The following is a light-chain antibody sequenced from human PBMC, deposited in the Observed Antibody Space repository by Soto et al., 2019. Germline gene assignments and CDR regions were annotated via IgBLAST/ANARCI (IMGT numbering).Light chain of an antibody. CDR2: DVT. J-gene: IGLJ2*01. V-gene: IGLV2-14*03. CDR1: SSDVGGYDY. CDR3: SSYTTSRAPGV. Sequence: QSALTQPASVSGSPGQSITISCTGTSSDVGGYDYVSWYKQHPGEAPKLMIYDVTNRPSGVSHRFSGSKSGNTASLTISGLQAEDEADYYCSSYTTSRAPGVFGGGTKLTVL.